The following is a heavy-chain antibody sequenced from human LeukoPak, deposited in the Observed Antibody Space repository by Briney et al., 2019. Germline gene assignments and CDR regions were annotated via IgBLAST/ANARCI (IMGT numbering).Heavy chain of an antibody. D-gene: IGHD6-13*01. V-gene: IGHV1-18*01. Sequence: ASVKVSCKASGYTFTSYGMSWVRQAPGQGLEWMGWISAYNGNTNYAQKLQGRVTMTTDTSTSTAYMELRSLRSDDTAVYYCARVGGIAAAGTHFDYWGQGTLVTVSS. CDR1: GYTFTSYG. CDR3: ARVGGIAAAGTHFDY. J-gene: IGHJ4*02. CDR2: ISAYNGNT.